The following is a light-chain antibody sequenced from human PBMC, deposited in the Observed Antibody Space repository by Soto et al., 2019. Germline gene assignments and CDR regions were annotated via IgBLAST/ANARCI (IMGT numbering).Light chain of an antibody. J-gene: IGKJ4*01. CDR2: EVS. CDR1: PSLLHTDGKTY. V-gene: IGKV2D-29*01. CDR3: MQSAQLPLT. Sequence: DVVMTQTPISLSVTPGQPAPISCESSPSLLHTDGKTYLYWYLQKPGQPPQILIYEVSNRFCGVPDRFSGSGAGTYFTLKISRVEAEDVVVYYCMQSAQLPLTFGGGTKVEIK.